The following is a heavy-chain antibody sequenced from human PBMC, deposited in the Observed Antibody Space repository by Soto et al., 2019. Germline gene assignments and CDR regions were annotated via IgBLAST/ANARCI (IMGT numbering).Heavy chain of an antibody. CDR2: IGHLETT. J-gene: IGHJ5*02. V-gene: IGHV4-30-2*06. Sequence: PSETLSLTCSVSGVAMTYGGYSWSWIRQSPEKGLEWLGYIGHLETTYYNPSFKSRLSLSIDRTRNQFSLSLSSMTAADTAVYYCARAQFYSGSGNYNNLMFDAWGQGIQVTVSS. CDR3: ARAQFYSGSGNYNNLMFDA. CDR1: GVAMTYGGYS. D-gene: IGHD3-10*01.